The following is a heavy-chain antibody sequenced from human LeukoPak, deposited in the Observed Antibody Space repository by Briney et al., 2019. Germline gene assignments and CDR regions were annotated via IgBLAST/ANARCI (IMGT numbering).Heavy chain of an antibody. D-gene: IGHD3-22*01. Sequence: SETLSLTCTVSGGSISSYYWSWIRQPPGKGLEWIGYIYYSGSTNYNPSLKSRVTISVDTSKNQFSLKLSSVTAADTAVYYCARESSTRHYYDSSGYYDAFDIWGQGTMVTVSS. CDR1: GGSISSYY. V-gene: IGHV4-59*01. J-gene: IGHJ3*02. CDR2: IYYSGST. CDR3: ARESSTRHYYDSSGYYDAFDI.